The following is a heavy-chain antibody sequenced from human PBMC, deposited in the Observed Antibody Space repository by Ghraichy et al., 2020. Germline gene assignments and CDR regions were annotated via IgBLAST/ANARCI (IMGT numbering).Heavy chain of an antibody. CDR1: GYTLTELS. Sequence: ASVKVSCKVSGYTLTELSMHWVRQAPGKGLEWMGGFDPEDGETIYAQKFQGRVTMTEDTSTDTAYMELSSLRSEDTAVYYCATNALGTMIVAYWGQGTLVTVSS. CDR2: FDPEDGET. J-gene: IGHJ4*02. D-gene: IGHD3-22*01. CDR3: ATNALGTMIVAY. V-gene: IGHV1-24*01.